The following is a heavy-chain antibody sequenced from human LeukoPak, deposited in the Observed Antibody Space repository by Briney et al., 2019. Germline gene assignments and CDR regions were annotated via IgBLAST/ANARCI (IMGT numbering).Heavy chain of an antibody. CDR2: IYTSGST. CDR3: ARRLYCDFWSGYSDWYFDL. CDR1: GVSINSHY. J-gene: IGHJ2*01. Sequence: SETLSLTCTVSGVSINSHYLNWIRQPPGKGLEWIGYIYTSGSTNYNPSLKSRVTISVDTSKNQFSLKLSSVTAADTAVYYCARRLYCDFWSGYSDWYFDLWGRGTLVTVSS. V-gene: IGHV4-4*09. D-gene: IGHD3-3*01.